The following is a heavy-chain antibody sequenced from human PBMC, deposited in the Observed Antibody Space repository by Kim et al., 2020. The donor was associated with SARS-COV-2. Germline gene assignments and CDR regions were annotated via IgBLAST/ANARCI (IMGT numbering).Heavy chain of an antibody. CDR3: ARESDIEKAFDY. V-gene: IGHV1-46*03. J-gene: IGHJ4*02. Sequence: SYTQKFQGRVTMTRDTSTSTVDMELSSLRSEDTAVYYCARESDIEKAFDYWGQGTLVTVSS.